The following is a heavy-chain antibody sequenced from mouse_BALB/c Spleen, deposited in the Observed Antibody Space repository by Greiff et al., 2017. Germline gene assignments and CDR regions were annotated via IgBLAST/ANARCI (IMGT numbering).Heavy chain of an antibody. J-gene: IGHJ3*01. V-gene: IGHV3-5*02. D-gene: IGHD4-1*01. Sequence: EVHLVESGPGLVKPSQTVSLTCTVTGISITTGNYRWSWIRQFPGNKLEWIGYIYYSGTITYNPSLTSRTTITRDTSKNQFFLEMNSLTAEDTATYYCARTGTGPWFAYWGQGTLVTVSA. CDR2: IYYSGTI. CDR3: ARTGTGPWFAY. CDR1: GISITTGNYR.